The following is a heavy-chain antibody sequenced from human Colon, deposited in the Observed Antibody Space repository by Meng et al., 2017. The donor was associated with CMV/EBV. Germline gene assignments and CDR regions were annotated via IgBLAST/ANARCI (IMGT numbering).Heavy chain of an antibody. Sequence: GESLKISCTASGLTFSDSFMSWVRQAPGKGLEWVANIKQDGSEKFYVDSVKGRFTISRDNARKSLYLQMDNLRAEDTAVYYCARLVAGDNDYFDYWGQGTLVTVSS. J-gene: IGHJ4*02. V-gene: IGHV3-7*01. CDR1: GLTFSDSF. CDR2: IKQDGSEK. CDR3: ARLVAGDNDYFDY. D-gene: IGHD2-15*01.